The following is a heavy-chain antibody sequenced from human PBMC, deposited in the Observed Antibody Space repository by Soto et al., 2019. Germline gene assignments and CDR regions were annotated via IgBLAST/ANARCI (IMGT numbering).Heavy chain of an antibody. CDR1: GGSISSSSYY. CDR2: IYYSGST. J-gene: IGHJ3*02. D-gene: IGHD2-2*01. CDR3: ARCPLGYCSSTSCYRAFDI. V-gene: IGHV4-39*01. Sequence: SETLSLTCTVSGGSISSSSYYWGWIRQPPGKGLEWIGSIYYSGSTYYNPSLKSRVTISVDTSKNQFSLKLSSVTATDTAVYYCARCPLGYCSSTSCYRAFDIWGQGTTVTVSS.